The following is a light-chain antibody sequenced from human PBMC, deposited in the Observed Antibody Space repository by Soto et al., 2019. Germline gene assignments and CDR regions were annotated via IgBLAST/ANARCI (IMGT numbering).Light chain of an antibody. Sequence: EIVMTQSPATLSVSPGERATLSCRASQSVSSNLAWYQQTPGQAPRLLIYGASTRATGIPARFSGSGSGTEFTLTISSLQSVDFAVYYCQQYKNWPRTFGQGTKVEIK. CDR2: GAS. V-gene: IGKV3-15*01. CDR1: QSVSSN. CDR3: QQYKNWPRT. J-gene: IGKJ1*01.